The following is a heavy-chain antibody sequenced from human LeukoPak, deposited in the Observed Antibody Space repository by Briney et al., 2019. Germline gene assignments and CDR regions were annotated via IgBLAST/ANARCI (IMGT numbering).Heavy chain of an antibody. CDR2: INPSGGST. D-gene: IGHD3-10*01. CDR1: GYTFTSYY. J-gene: IGHJ4*02. CDR3: ARESMVRGVIITTLFDY. V-gene: IGHV1-46*01. Sequence: ASVKVSCKASGYTFTSYYMHWVRQAPGQGLEWMGIINPSGGSTSYAQKFQGRVTMTRDTPTSTVYMELSSLRSEDTAVYCCARESMVRGVIITTLFDYWGQGTLVTVSS.